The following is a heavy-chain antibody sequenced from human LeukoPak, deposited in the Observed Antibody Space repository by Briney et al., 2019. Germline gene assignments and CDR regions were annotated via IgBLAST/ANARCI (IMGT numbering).Heavy chain of an antibody. Sequence: GSSVKVSCKASGGTFSSYAISWVRQAPGQGLEWMGWINPNSGGTNSAQKFQGRVTMTRDTSISTAYMELSRLRFDDTAVYYCATSYYFDSSGYYGCDSWGQGTLVTVSS. CDR3: ATSYYFDSSGYYGCDS. CDR1: GGTFSSYA. J-gene: IGHJ5*01. D-gene: IGHD3-22*01. CDR2: INPNSGGT. V-gene: IGHV1-2*02.